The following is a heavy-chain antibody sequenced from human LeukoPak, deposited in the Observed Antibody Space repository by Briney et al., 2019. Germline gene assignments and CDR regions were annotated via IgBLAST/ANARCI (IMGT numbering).Heavy chain of an antibody. J-gene: IGHJ4*02. D-gene: IGHD5-18*01. CDR1: GLTFSSYE. V-gene: IGHV3-48*03. Sequence: GGSLRLSCAASGLTFSSYEMNWVRQAPGKGLEWVSYISSSGSTIYYADSVKGRFTISRDNAKNSLYLQMNSLRAEDTAVYYCARVGTWIQLWLDYWGQGTLVTVSS. CDR2: ISSSGSTI. CDR3: ARVGTWIQLWLDY.